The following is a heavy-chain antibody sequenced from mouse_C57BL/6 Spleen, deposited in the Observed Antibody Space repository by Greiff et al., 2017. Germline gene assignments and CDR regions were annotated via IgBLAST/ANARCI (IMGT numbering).Heavy chain of an antibody. CDR1: GYTFTSYW. V-gene: IGHV1-69*01. J-gene: IGHJ2*01. CDR3: ARGTTMVLFDY. Sequence: QVQLQQSGAELVMPGASVKLSCKASGYTFTSYWMHWVKQRPGQGLEWIGEIDPSDSYTNYNQKFKGKSTLTVDKSSSTAYMQLSSLTSEDSAVYYCARGTTMVLFDYWGQGTTLTVSS. CDR2: IDPSDSYT. D-gene: IGHD2-2*01.